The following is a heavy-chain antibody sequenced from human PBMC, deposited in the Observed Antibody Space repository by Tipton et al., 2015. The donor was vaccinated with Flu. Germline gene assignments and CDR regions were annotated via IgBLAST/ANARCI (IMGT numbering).Heavy chain of an antibody. V-gene: IGHV3-66*01. CDR3: ARDCCSSTSCYFNDAFDI. D-gene: IGHD2-2*01. CDR2: IYSGGST. CDR1: GFTVSSNY. Sequence: GSLRLSCAASGFTVSSNYMSWVRQAPGKGLEWVSVIYSGGSTYYADSVKGRFTISRDNSKNTLYLQMNSLRAEDTAVYYCARDCCSSTSCYFNDAFDIWGQGTMVTVSS. J-gene: IGHJ3*02.